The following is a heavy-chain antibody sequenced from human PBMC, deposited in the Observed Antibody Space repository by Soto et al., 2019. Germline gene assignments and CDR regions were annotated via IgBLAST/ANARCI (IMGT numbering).Heavy chain of an antibody. Sequence: PGGSLRLSCAASGFTFSSYGMHWVRQAPGKGLEWVAVISYDGSNKYYADSVKGRFTISRDNSKNTLYLQMNSLRAEDTAVYYCAIDRRRNDYIRYYYYGMDVWGQGTTVTV. CDR2: ISYDGSNK. V-gene: IGHV3-30*03. J-gene: IGHJ6*02. CDR1: GFTFSSYG. D-gene: IGHD4-4*01. CDR3: AIDRRRNDYIRYYYYGMDV.